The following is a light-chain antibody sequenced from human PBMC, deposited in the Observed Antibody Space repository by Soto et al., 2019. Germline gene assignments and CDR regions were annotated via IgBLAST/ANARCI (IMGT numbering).Light chain of an antibody. CDR3: QQSYSASWT. CDR2: GAS. Sequence: EIVLTQSPGALSLSPGERATLSCRASQSVSNNYLAWYQQKPGQSPRLLIYGASTRATGIPARFSGGGSGTEFTLTISSLQPEDFATYYCQQSYSASWTFGQGTKVDIK. CDR1: QSVSNNY. J-gene: IGKJ1*01. V-gene: IGKV3-20*01.